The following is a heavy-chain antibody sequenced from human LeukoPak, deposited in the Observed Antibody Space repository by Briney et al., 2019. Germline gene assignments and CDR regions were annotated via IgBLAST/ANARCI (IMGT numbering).Heavy chain of an antibody. CDR2: TSGSGGST. V-gene: IGHV3-23*01. CDR1: GFTFSSYA. D-gene: IGHD3-10*01. J-gene: IGHJ4*02. CDR3: AEVGNYYGSGSYYPH. Sequence: GGSLRLSCAASGFTFSSYAMSWVRQAPGKGLEWVSGTSGSGGSTYYADSVKGRFTISRDNSKNTLYLQMNSLRAEDTAVYYCAEVGNYYGSGSYYPHWGQGTLVTVSS.